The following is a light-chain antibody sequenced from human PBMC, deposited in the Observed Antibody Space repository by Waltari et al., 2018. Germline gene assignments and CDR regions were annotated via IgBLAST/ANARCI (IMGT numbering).Light chain of an antibody. CDR3: SSYITSSTLEL. V-gene: IGLV2-14*03. Sequence: QSALTQPASVSGSPGQSITISCTGTSSAIGGYNHVSWYQQHPGKAPTLMIYDVSNRPSGVSNRFSGSKSGNTASLTISGLQAEDEADYYCSSYITSSTLELFGGGTSLTVL. J-gene: IGLJ2*01. CDR1: SSAIGGYNH. CDR2: DVS.